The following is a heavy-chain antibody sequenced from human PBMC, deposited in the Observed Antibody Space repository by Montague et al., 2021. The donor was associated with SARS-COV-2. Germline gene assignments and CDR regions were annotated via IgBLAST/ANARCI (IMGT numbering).Heavy chain of an antibody. J-gene: IGHJ5*02. D-gene: IGHD3-10*01. Sequence: SETLSLTCTVSGGSISRYYWSWIRQPPGKGLEWIGYIYYSGGTNYNPSLKSRVTISVDTSKNQFSLKLSSVTAADTAVYYCARRVMGRGVTSLRFDPWGQGTLVTVSS. CDR1: GGSISRYY. CDR2: IYYSGGT. CDR3: ARRVMGRGVTSLRFDP. V-gene: IGHV4-59*12.